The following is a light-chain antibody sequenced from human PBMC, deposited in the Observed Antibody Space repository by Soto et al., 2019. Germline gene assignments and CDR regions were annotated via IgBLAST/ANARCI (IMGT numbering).Light chain of an antibody. J-gene: IGKJ1*01. CDR2: GAS. V-gene: IGKV3-20*01. Sequence: VXTXXXGSLSLSPGQRATLSCRASQSVDTTFFAWYQKKPGQAPRLLIYGASKRATGIPDRFSGSGSGTDFTLIISRLEPEDFAVYYCQQYMSSVTFGQGTKVEIK. CDR1: QSVDTTF. CDR3: QQYMSSVT.